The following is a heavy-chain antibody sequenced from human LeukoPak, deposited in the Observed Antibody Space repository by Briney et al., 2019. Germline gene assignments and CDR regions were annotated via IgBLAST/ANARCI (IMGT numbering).Heavy chain of an antibody. CDR2: IYHSGNS. V-gene: IGHV4-59*12. CDR3: ARDVGARLPGY. J-gene: IGHJ4*02. Sequence: PSETLSLTCTVSGGSISSYYWSWVRQPPGKGLEWIGEIYHSGNSNYNPSLKSRVTISVDKSRNQFSLKLSSVTAADTAVYYCARDVGARLPGYWGQGILVTVSA. CDR1: GGSISSYY. D-gene: IGHD6-6*01.